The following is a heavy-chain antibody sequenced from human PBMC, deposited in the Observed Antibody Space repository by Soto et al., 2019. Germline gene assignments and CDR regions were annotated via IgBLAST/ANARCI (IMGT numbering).Heavy chain of an antibody. CDR1: GFTFSSYG. CDR3: ERDFHFACDY. J-gene: IGHJ4*02. Sequence: QVQLVESGGGVVQPGRSLRLSCAASGFTFSSYGMHWVRQAPGKGLEWVAVIWYDGSNKYYADSVKGRFTISRDNSKNKLYLQMNSLRAEDTAVYYCERDFHFACDYWGQGTLVTVSS. V-gene: IGHV3-33*01. D-gene: IGHD3-3*02. CDR2: IWYDGSNK.